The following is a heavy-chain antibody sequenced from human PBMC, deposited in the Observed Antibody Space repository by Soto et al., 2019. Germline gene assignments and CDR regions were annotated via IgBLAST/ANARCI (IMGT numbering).Heavy chain of an antibody. CDR1: GFNFSNAW. D-gene: IGHD6-13*01. CDR3: TTVGGSSWFDF. Sequence: GGSLRLSCAASGFNFSNAWMSWVRQAPGKGLEWVGHIKSKTDGGTTDYAAPVKGRFTISRDDSKNTLYLQMNSLKTEDTAVYYCTTVGGSSWFDFWGQGTLVTVSS. J-gene: IGHJ4*02. V-gene: IGHV3-15*01. CDR2: IKSKTDGGTT.